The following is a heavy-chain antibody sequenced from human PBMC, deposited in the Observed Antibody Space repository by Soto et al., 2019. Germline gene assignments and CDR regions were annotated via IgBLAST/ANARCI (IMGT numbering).Heavy chain of an antibody. D-gene: IGHD6-19*01. CDR3: ARSQWLGFDY. Sequence: GASVKVSCKASGYTFTGYYMHWVRQAPGQGLEWMGWISAYNGNTNYAQKLQGRVTMTTDTSTSTAYMELRSLRSDDTAVYYCARSQWLGFDYWGQGTLVTVSS. CDR2: ISAYNGNT. CDR1: GYTFTGYY. V-gene: IGHV1-18*04. J-gene: IGHJ4*02.